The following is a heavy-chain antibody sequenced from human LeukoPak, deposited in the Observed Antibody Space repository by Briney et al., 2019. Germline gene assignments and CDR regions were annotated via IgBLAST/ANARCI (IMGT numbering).Heavy chain of an antibody. V-gene: IGHV3-48*04. J-gene: IGHJ4*02. D-gene: IGHD1-1*01. CDR2: ISSSSSTI. Sequence: GGSLRLSCAASGFTFSSYSMNWVRQAPGKGLEWVSYISSSSSTIYYADSVKGRFTISRDNAKNSLYLQMNSLRAEDTALYYCAKSLSPLNWNGLANDYWGQGTLVAVSS. CDR1: GFTFSSYS. CDR3: AKSLSPLNWNGLANDY.